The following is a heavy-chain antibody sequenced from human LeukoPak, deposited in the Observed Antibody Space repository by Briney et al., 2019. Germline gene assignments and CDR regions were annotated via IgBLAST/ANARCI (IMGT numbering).Heavy chain of an antibody. D-gene: IGHD3-22*01. CDR3: ARGRYYDSSGYYHFDY. J-gene: IGHJ4*02. CDR2: ISSNGGST. CDR1: GFTFSSYA. V-gene: IGHV3-64*01. Sequence: GGSLRLSCAAFGFTFSSYAMHWVRQAPGKGLEYVSAISSNGGSTYYANSVKGRFTISRDNSKNTLYLQMGSLRAEDMAVYYCARGRYYDSSGYYHFDYWGQGTLVTVSS.